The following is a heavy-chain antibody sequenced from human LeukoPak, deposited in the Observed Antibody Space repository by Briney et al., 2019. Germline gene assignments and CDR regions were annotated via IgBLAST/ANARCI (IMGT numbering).Heavy chain of an antibody. J-gene: IGHJ4*02. Sequence: GESLKISCKGSGYSFIGYWIGWVRQMPGKGLEWMGIINPGDSDTRYSPTFQGQVTMSADKSISTAFLQWSSLKASDTAMYYCARHPSGRGAFDYWGQGTLVTVSS. CDR1: GYSFIGYW. CDR2: INPGDSDT. CDR3: ARHPSGRGAFDY. V-gene: IGHV5-51*01.